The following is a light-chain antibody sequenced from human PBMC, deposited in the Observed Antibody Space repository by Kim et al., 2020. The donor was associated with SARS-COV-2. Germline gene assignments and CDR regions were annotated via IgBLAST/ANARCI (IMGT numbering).Light chain of an antibody. CDR1: QNIDFH. Sequence: LVMTQSPATLSVSPGESATLSCRASQNIDFHLAWYQQKPGQSPRLLIHSGSTRATAVPVRFSGSGSGTEFTLTIGSLQSEDFAVYYCQQYNKWWTFGKGTKVDIK. V-gene: IGKV3-15*01. CDR2: SGS. J-gene: IGKJ1*01. CDR3: QQYNKWWT.